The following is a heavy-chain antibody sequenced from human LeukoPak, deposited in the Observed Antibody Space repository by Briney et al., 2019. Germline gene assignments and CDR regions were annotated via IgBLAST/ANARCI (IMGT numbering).Heavy chain of an antibody. D-gene: IGHD3-3*01. CDR3: ARSVVRGYDFPY. CDR2: IIPIFGTA. CDR1: GYTFTGYY. Sequence: ASVKVSCKASGYTFTGYYMHWVRQAPGQGLEWMGGIIPIFGTANYAQKFQGRVTITADESTSTAYMELSSLRSEDTAVYYCARSVVRGYDFPYWGQGTLVTVSS. J-gene: IGHJ4*02. V-gene: IGHV1-69*13.